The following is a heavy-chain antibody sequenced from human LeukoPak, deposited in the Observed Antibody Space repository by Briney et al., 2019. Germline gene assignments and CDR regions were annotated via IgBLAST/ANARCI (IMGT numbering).Heavy chain of an antibody. CDR1: GSTFSSYS. Sequence: GGSLRLSCAASGSTFSSYSMSWVRQAPGKGLEWVSSISASPFSTYYADSVKGRFTISRDNSKNTLYLQMNTLRAEDTAVYYCARAEIWGQGTLVTVSS. CDR2: ISASPFST. CDR3: ARAEI. J-gene: IGHJ4*02. V-gene: IGHV3-23*01.